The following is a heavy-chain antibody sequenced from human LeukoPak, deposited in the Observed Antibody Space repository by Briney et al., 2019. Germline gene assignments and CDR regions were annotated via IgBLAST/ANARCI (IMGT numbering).Heavy chain of an antibody. CDR1: GFIFSTYS. V-gene: IGHV3-48*01. CDR3: ARDLRKQWLPLDY. Sequence: GGSLRLSCAASGFIFSTYSMNWVRQAPGKGLEWVSYISSTDSTIYYADSVQGRFTISRDNAKNSLYLLMNSLRAEDTAVYYCARDLRKQWLPLDYWGQGTLVTVSS. CDR2: ISSTDSTI. J-gene: IGHJ4*02. D-gene: IGHD6-19*01.